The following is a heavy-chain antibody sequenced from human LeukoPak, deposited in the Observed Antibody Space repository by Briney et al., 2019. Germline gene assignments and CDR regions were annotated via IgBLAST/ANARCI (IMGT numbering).Heavy chain of an antibody. Sequence: GGSLRLSCAASGFTFSSYSMNWVRQAPGKGLEWVSSISSSSSYIYYADSVKGRFTISRDNAKNSLYLQMNSLRAEDTAVYYCASGGRSGYSEAFYFDYWGQGTLVTVSS. CDR3: ASGGRSGYSEAFYFDY. J-gene: IGHJ4*02. CDR2: ISSSSSYI. CDR1: GFTFSSYS. D-gene: IGHD2-15*01. V-gene: IGHV3-21*01.